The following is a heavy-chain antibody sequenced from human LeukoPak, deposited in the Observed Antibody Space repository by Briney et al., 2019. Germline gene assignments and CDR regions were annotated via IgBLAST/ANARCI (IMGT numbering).Heavy chain of an antibody. CDR1: GFTFDDYA. CDR2: ISWNSGSI. J-gene: IGHJ4*02. Sequence: GGSLRLFCAASGFTFDDYAMHWVRQAPGKGLEWASGISWNSGSIGYADSVKGRFTISRDNAKNSLYLQMNSLRAEDTALYYCAKDTTVTNGGYFDYGGQGTLVTVSS. D-gene: IGHD4-17*01. V-gene: IGHV3-9*01. CDR3: AKDTTVTNGGYFDY.